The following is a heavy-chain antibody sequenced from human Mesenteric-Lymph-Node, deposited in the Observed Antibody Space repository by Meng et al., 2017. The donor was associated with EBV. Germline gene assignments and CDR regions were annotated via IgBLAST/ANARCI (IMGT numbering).Heavy chain of an antibody. CDR2: IYTDGST. CDR3: VRGPWNN. V-gene: IGHV3-66*01. Sequence: VQLVGSGGGVVQPGRSLRLPCAASGFTFSNYWMHWARQAPGMGLEWVSVIYTDGSTYYADSVKGRFTISRDNSKNTLFIQMNNLRVDDTAVYYCVRGPWNNWGQGTLVTVSS. CDR1: GFTFSNYW. J-gene: IGHJ4*02. D-gene: IGHD1/OR15-1a*01.